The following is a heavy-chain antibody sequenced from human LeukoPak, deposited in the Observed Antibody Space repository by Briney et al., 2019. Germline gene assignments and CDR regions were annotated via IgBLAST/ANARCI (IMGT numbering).Heavy chain of an antibody. CDR2: ISYDGSNK. CDR3: ARGPYCSGGSCYSLGAFDV. D-gene: IGHD2-15*01. CDR1: GITFNTYA. Sequence: GRSLRLSCTASGITFNTYAMQWVRQAPGKGLEWLAAISYDGSNKYYADSVKGGFTISRDNSKNTLYIQMSSLSAEDTAVYYCARGPYCSGGSCYSLGAFDVWGQGTMVTVSS. J-gene: IGHJ3*01. V-gene: IGHV3-30*04.